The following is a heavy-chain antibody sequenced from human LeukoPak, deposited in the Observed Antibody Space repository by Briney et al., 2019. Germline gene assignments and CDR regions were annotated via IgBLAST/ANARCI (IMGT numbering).Heavy chain of an antibody. J-gene: IGHJ4*02. D-gene: IGHD2-8*01. CDR3: ARGGCTNGVCYYYFDY. CDR1: GYTFTSYD. CDR2: MNPNSGNT. V-gene: IGHV1-8*01. Sequence: GASVKVSCKASGYTFTSYDINWVRQATGQGLEWMGWMNPNSGNTGYAQKFQGRVTMTRNTSISTAYMELSSLRSEDTAVYHCARGGCTNGVCYYYFDYWGQGTLVTVSS.